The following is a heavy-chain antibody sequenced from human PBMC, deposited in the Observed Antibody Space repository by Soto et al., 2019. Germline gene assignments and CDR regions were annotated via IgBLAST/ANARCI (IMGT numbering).Heavy chain of an antibody. CDR3: ARPYGSGSFNWFDP. CDR2: IIPILGIA. CDR1: GGTFSSYT. D-gene: IGHD3-10*01. V-gene: IGHV1-69*02. Sequence: QVQLVQSGAEVKKPGSSVKVSCKASGGTFSSYTISWVRQAPGQGLEWMGRIIPILGIANYAQKFQGRVTITADKSTSTAYMELSSLRSEDTAVYYCARPYGSGSFNWFDPWGQGTLVTVSS. J-gene: IGHJ5*02.